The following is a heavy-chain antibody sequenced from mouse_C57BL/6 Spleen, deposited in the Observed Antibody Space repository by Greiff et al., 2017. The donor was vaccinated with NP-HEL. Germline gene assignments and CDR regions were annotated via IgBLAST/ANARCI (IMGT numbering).Heavy chain of an antibody. V-gene: IGHV3-6*01. D-gene: IGHD3-2*02. J-gene: IGHJ3*01. CDR2: ISYDGSN. CDR1: GYSITSGYY. Sequence: EESGPGLVKPSQSLSLTCSVTGYSITSGYYWNWIRQFPGNKLEWMGYISYDGSNNYNPSLKNRISITRDTSKNQFFLKLNSVTTEDTATYYCARDSSGYWFAYWGQGTLVTVSA. CDR3: ARDSSGYWFAY.